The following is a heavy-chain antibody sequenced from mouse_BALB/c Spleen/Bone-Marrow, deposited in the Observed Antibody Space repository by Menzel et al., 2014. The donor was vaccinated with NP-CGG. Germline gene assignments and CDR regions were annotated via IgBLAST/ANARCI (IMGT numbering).Heavy chain of an antibody. CDR3: ARHYYGSSHFAY. CDR2: ILPGSGST. J-gene: IGHJ3*01. CDR1: GYTFSSYW. Sequence: VQLVESGAELMKPGASVKISCKATGYTFSSYWIEWVKQRPGHGLEWIGEILPGSGSTNYNEKFKGKATFTADTSSNTTYMQHSSLTTEDSAVYYCARHYYGSSHFAYWGQGTLVTVSA. V-gene: IGHV1-9*01. D-gene: IGHD1-1*01.